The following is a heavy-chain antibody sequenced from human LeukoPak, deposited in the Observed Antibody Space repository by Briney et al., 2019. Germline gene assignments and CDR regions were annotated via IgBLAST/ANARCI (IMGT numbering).Heavy chain of an antibody. D-gene: IGHD3-9*01. CDR1: GFTVSSYA. CDR2: ISGSGGST. J-gene: IGHJ4*02. Sequence: RGSLRLSCAASGFTVSSYAMSWVRQAPGKGLEWVSSISGSGGSTYYAGSVKGRFTISRDNSKNTLYLQMNSLRAEDTAVYYCAGGEILTGHYTFDYWGQGALVTVSS. V-gene: IGHV3-23*01. CDR3: AGGEILTGHYTFDY.